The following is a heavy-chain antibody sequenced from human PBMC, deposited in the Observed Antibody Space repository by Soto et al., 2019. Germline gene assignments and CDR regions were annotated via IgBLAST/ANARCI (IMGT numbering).Heavy chain of an antibody. Sequence: GASVKVSCKASGYTFTSYGISWVRPAPGQGLEWMGWISAYNGNTNYAQKLQGRVTMTTNTSTSTAYMELRSLRSDDTALSYCAGDGFITIYAVGRGCWFDAWGQGTLVTVSS. V-gene: IGHV1-18*04. CDR2: ISAYNGNT. CDR3: AGDGFITIYAVGRGCWFDA. J-gene: IGHJ5*02. D-gene: IGHD3-3*01. CDR1: GYTFTSYG.